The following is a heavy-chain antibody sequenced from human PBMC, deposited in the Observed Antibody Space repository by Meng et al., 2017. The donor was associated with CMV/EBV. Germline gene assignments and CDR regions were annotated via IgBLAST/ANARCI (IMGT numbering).Heavy chain of an antibody. CDR2: IKSKTDGGTT. J-gene: IGHJ4*02. D-gene: IGHD3-10*01. CDR3: TTHYYGSGSGVY. CDR1: GFTFSNAW. Sequence: GESLKISCAASGFTFSNAWMSWVRQAPGKGLEWVGCIKSKTDGGTTDYAAPVKGRFTISRDDSKNTLYLQMNSLKTEDTAVYYCTTHYYGSGSGVYWGQGTLVTVSS. V-gene: IGHV3-15*01.